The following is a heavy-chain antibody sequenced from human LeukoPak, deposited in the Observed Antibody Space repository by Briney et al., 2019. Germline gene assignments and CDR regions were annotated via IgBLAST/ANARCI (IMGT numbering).Heavy chain of an antibody. CDR1: GGSFSGYY. Sequence: SETLSLTCAVYGGSFSGYYWSWIRQPPGKGREWIGEINHSGSTNYNPSLKRRVTISVDTSKNQFSLKLRSVTAADTAVYYCARTYYYDSSGSPRYYYYMDVWGKGTTVTVSS. V-gene: IGHV4-34*01. J-gene: IGHJ6*03. CDR2: INHSGST. CDR3: ARTYYYDSSGSPRYYYYMDV. D-gene: IGHD3-22*01.